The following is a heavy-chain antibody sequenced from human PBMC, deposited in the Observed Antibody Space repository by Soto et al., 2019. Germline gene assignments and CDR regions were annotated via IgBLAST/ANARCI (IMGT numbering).Heavy chain of an antibody. D-gene: IGHD3-9*01. V-gene: IGHV1-69*01. Sequence: QVRLVQSGAEVKKPGSSVKVYCKASGGTFSSYTFTWVRQAPGQGLEWMGGIIPMFGIVNYAQKFQGRVTITADESTSIAYMALTSLSSEDTAIYYCARHYDILTAYSIWGQGTMVTVSS. CDR3: ARHYDILTAYSI. J-gene: IGHJ3*02. CDR2: IIPMFGIV. CDR1: GGTFSSYT.